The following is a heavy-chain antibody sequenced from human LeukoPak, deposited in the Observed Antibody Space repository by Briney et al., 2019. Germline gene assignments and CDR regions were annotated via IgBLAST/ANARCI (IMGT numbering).Heavy chain of an antibody. CDR3: GRAFPPLRTSSAGDL. D-gene: IGHD3-16*01. Sequence: GGSLRLSCSASAFTFSDYDMNWVRQAPGKGLGWVSSISYLSSHVYYGDSVKGRFSISRDNAKNSLYLQMNSLGAEDTAIYYCGRAFPPLRTSSAGDLWGQGILVTVSS. V-gene: IGHV3-21*01. J-gene: IGHJ4*02. CDR2: ISYLSSHV. CDR1: AFTFSDYD.